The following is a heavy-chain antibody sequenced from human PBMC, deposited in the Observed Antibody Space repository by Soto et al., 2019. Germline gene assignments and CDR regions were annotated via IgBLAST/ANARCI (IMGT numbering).Heavy chain of an antibody. CDR1: GFTFSSYA. Sequence: EVQLLESGGGLVQPGGSLRLSCAASGFTFSSYAMSCVRQAPGKGLEWVSTISGSGGSTYYADSVKGRFTISRDNSKNTLYLQMNSLRAEDTAVYYCAKDLFRRFEAGPFDYWGQGTLVTVSS. D-gene: IGHD6-13*01. V-gene: IGHV3-23*01. CDR3: AKDLFRRFEAGPFDY. CDR2: ISGSGGST. J-gene: IGHJ4*02.